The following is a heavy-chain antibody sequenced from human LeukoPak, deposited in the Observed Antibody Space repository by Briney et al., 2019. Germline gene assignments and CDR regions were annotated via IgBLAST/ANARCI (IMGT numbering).Heavy chain of an antibody. CDR3: ARVVVTAVGYNAFDI. J-gene: IGHJ3*02. CDR1: GGSSSSYY. D-gene: IGHD2-21*02. Sequence: SETLSLTGTGSGGSSSSYYWSWIRQPPGKGLEWIGYIYYSGSTNYNPSLKSRVTVSVDTSKNHFSLKLSSVTAADTAVYYCARVVVTAVGYNAFDIWGQGTMVTVSS. CDR2: IYYSGST. V-gene: IGHV4-59*01.